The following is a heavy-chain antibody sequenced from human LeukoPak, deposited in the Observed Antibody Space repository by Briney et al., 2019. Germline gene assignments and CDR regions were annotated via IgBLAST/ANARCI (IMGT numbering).Heavy chain of an antibody. V-gene: IGHV4-59*12. Sequence: PSETLSLTCTVSGGSISSYYWSWIRQPPGKGLEWIGYIHYSGSTNYNPSLKSRVTISIDTSKNQFSLKLSSVTAADTAVYYCARGLPTSLPHDAFDIWGQGTMVTVSS. CDR1: GGSISSYY. J-gene: IGHJ3*02. CDR2: IHYSGST. CDR3: ARGLPTSLPHDAFDI.